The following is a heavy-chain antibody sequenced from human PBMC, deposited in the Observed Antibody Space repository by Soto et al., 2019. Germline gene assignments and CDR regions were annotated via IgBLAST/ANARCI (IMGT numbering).Heavy chain of an antibody. J-gene: IGHJ6*04. CDR3: ARAKVPAYYYYYYGMDV. Sequence: SGKVSCDASGGTFSSYAISWERQAPGQGLEWMGGIIPIFGTANYAQKFQGRVTITADESTSTAYMELSSLRSEDTAVYYCARAKVPAYYYYYYGMDVWGEGTTVPVSP. V-gene: IGHV1-69*13. D-gene: IGHD2-2*01. CDR2: IIPIFGTA. CDR1: GGTFSSYA.